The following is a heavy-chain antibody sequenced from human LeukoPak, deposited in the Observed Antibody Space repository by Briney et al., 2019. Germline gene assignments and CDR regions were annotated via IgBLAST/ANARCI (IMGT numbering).Heavy chain of an antibody. D-gene: IGHD3-22*01. CDR2: ISFDESKE. Sequence: QSGGSLRLSCAASGFRFSNYAMHWVRQAPGKGLEWVAVISFDESKEDYADSVKGRFTISRDNSKNTLYVQLNSLSVEDTAVYYCARDSAYYYDSSGFSYCDYWGPGTLVTVSS. CDR1: GFRFSNYA. V-gene: IGHV3-30-3*01. J-gene: IGHJ4*02. CDR3: ARDSAYYYDSSGFSYCDY.